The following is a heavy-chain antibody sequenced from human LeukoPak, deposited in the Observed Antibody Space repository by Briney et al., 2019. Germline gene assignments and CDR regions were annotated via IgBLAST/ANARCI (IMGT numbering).Heavy chain of an antibody. CDR1: GFTFSSYA. D-gene: IGHD6-19*01. V-gene: IGHV3-23*01. J-gene: IGHJ4*02. CDR2: ISGGST. Sequence: GGSLRLSCAASGFTFSSYAMSWVRKAPGKGLEWVSGISGGSTYYADSVKGRFTISRDNSKNTLYLQMNSLRAEDTALYYCAKGRAVAGEFDYWGQGTLVTVSP. CDR3: AKGRAVAGEFDY.